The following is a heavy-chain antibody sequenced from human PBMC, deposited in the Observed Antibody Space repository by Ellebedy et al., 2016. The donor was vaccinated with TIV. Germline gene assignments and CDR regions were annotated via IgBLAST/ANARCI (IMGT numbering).Heavy chain of an antibody. Sequence: GESLKISXAASGFTFSSYAMYWVRQAPGKGLEWVAVISYDGSNKYYADSVKGRFTISRDDAENSLYLQMNSLRDEDTALYYCARGGAGFDSMNRELSFDSWGQGTLVIVSS. CDR3: ARGGAGFDSMNRELSFDS. CDR2: ISYDGSNK. V-gene: IGHV3-30*04. CDR1: GFTFSSYA. D-gene: IGHD1-26*01. J-gene: IGHJ4*02.